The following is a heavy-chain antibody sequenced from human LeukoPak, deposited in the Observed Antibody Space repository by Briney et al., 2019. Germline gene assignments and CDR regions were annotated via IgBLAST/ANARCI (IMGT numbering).Heavy chain of an antibody. CDR3: ARDPIAAAPDYFDY. CDR2: IFDENNK. J-gene: IGHJ4*02. D-gene: IGHD6-6*01. V-gene: IGHV3-30*04. Sequence: PGRSLRLSCEASGFTFSTFAMHWVRQAPGEGPEWVAVIFDENNKFHADSVKGRFTISRDNSKNTLYLQMNSLRTEDTAVYYCARDPIAAAPDYFDYWGQGTLVTVSS. CDR1: GFTFSTFA.